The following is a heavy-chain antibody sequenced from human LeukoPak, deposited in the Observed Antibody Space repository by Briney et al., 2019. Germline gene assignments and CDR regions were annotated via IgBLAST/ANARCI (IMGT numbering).Heavy chain of an antibody. J-gene: IGHJ4*02. Sequence: ASVKVSCKVSGYTLTELSMHWVRQAPGKGLEWXXXXDPEDGETIYAQKFQGRVTMTEDTSTDTAYMELSSLRSEDTAVYYCATAVVDGSGSYHGLDYWGQGTLVTVSS. CDR3: ATAVVDGSGSYHGLDY. V-gene: IGHV1-24*01. D-gene: IGHD3-10*01. CDR1: GYTLTELS. CDR2: XDPEDGET.